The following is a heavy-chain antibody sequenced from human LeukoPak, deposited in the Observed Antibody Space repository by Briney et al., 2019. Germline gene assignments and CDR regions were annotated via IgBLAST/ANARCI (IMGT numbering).Heavy chain of an antibody. CDR2: MYYTGET. Sequence: SDTLSLTCAVSGYSISSNNWWAWIRQPPGKGLEWIGYMYYTGETFYNPSLKSRVTISLDTSKNQFSLKLSSVTAADTAVYYCARGGATIYYWGQGTLVTVSS. CDR1: GYSISSNNW. CDR3: ARGGATIYY. D-gene: IGHD5-24*01. J-gene: IGHJ4*02. V-gene: IGHV4-28*03.